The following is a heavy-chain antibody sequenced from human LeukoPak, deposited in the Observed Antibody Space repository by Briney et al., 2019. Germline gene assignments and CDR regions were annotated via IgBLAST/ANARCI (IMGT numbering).Heavy chain of an antibody. D-gene: IGHD6-13*01. V-gene: IGHV3-23*01. J-gene: IGHJ4*02. CDR2: IRGSGGST. Sequence: PGGSLRHSCAASGFTFSSYAMSWVRQAPGKGLEWVSAIRGSGGSTYYADSVKGRFTISRDNSKNTLYLQMNSLRAEDTAVYYCAKAGTPWYYFDYWGQGTLVTVSS. CDR3: AKAGTPWYYFDY. CDR1: GFTFSSYA.